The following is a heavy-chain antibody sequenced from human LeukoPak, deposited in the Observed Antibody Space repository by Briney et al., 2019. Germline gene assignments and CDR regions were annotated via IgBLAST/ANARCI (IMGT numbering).Heavy chain of an antibody. D-gene: IGHD3-22*01. CDR2: IYYSGST. CDR1: GGSISSGGYY. CDR3: ARALSGNPNYYDSSYNWFDP. Sequence: SETLSLTCTVSGGSISSGGYYWSWIRQHPGKGLEWIGYIYYSGSTYYNPSLKSRVTISVDTSKNQFSLKLSSVTAADTAVYYCARALSGNPNYYDSSYNWFDPWGQGTLVTVSS. V-gene: IGHV4-31*03. J-gene: IGHJ5*02.